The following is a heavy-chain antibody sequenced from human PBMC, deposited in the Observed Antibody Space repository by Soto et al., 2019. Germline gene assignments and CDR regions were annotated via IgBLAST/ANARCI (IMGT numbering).Heavy chain of an antibody. V-gene: IGHV3-23*01. CDR2: VSATGAST. CDR3: ARGSMVRGVIRYYYYYGMDV. CDR1: GFTFSTYA. Sequence: EVQLLESGGGLVQPGGSLRLSCAAAGFTFSTYAMSWVRQVPGEGLEWVSSVSATGASTYYADSVKGRFTISRDNSKNTLYLRMSSLRAEDTAVYYCARGSMVRGVIRYYYYYGMDVWGQGTTVTVSS. D-gene: IGHD3-10*01. J-gene: IGHJ6*02.